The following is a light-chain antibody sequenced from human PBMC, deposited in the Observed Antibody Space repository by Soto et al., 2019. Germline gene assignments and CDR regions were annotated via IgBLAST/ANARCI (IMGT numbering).Light chain of an antibody. V-gene: IGKV3-20*01. CDR3: QRYGSSVT. Sequence: EVVLTQSPGTLSLSPGDRVTLSCRASESFSSYYLAWYQQKPGQAPRLLIYGAPSRAPGTPDRFSGSGSGTDFSLTISRLEPEDFAVYFCQRYGSSVTFGGGTKVDIK. CDR1: ESFSSYY. J-gene: IGKJ4*01. CDR2: GAP.